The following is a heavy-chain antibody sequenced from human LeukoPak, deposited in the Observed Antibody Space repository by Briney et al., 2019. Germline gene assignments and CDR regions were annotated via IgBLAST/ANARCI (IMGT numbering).Heavy chain of an antibody. J-gene: IGHJ4*02. V-gene: IGHV7-4-1*02. D-gene: IGHD5-12*01. CDR1: GYIFTSYG. Sequence: ASVKVSCKASGYIFTSYGMNWVRQAPGQGLEWMGWINTNTGNPMYAQGFTGRFVFSLDTSVSTAYLQISSLKAEDTAVYYCARSERGYSGYDSRLVSLVDYWGQGTLVTVSS. CDR2: INTNTGNP. CDR3: ARSERGYSGYDSRLVSLVDY.